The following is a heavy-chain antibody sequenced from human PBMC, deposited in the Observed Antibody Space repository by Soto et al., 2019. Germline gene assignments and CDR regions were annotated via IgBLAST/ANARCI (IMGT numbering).Heavy chain of an antibody. CDR2: IKSKTDDGTT. D-gene: IGHD3-22*01. CDR3: TTDDSY. CDR1: GFTFSNAW. J-gene: IGHJ4*02. Sequence: EVQLVESGGGLVKPGGSLRLSCAASGFTFSNAWMSWVRQAPGKGLEWVGRIKSKTDDGTTDYAAPVKGRFTISRDDSKNTLYLQMNSLKTEDTAVYYCTTDDSYWGQGTLVTVSS. V-gene: IGHV3-15*01.